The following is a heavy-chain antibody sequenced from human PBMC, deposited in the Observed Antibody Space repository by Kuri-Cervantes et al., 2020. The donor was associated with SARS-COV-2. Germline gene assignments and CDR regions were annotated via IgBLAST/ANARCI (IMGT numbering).Heavy chain of an antibody. D-gene: IGHD6-6*01. V-gene: IGHV4-38-2*02. CDR1: GYSISSGYY. CDR2: IYHSGST. CDR3: AREGIAARPSHFDY. J-gene: IGHJ4*02. Sequence: GSLRLSCAVSGYSISSGYYWGWIRQPPGKGLEWIGSIYHSGSTYYNPSLKSRVTISVDTSKNQFSLKLSSVTAADTAVYYCAREGIAARPSHFDYWGQGTLVTVSS.